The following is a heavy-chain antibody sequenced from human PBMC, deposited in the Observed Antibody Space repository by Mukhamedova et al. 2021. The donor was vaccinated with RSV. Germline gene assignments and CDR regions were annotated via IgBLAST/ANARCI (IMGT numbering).Heavy chain of an antibody. J-gene: IGHJ5*02. D-gene: IGHD2-15*01. V-gene: IGHV3-30-3*01. Sequence: SSYSMHWVRQAPGKGLEWVALISKDATNKFYADSAKGRFTLSRDNSKNMMYLQMNSLRAEDTAMYYCARDGSTAVVIGSCLDPW. CDR3: ARDGSTAVVIGSCLDP. CDR2: ISKDATNK. CDR1: SSYS.